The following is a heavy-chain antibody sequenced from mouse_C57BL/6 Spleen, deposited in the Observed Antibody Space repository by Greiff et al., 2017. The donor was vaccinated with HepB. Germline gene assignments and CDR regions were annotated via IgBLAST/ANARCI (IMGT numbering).Heavy chain of an antibody. CDR3: ARSGYGTLFAY. Sequence: QVQLKQSGAELVKPGASVKISCKASGYAFSSYWMNWVKQRPGKGLEWIGQIYPGDGDTNYNGKFKGKATLTADKSSSTAYMQLSSLTSEDSAVYFCARSGYGTLFAYWGQGTLVTVSA. V-gene: IGHV1-80*01. CDR1: GYAFSSYW. CDR2: IYPGDGDT. J-gene: IGHJ3*01. D-gene: IGHD2-10*02.